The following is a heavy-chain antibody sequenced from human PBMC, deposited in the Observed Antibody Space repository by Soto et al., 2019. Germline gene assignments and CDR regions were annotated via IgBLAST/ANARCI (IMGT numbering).Heavy chain of an antibody. D-gene: IGHD1-26*01. Sequence: QVQLVQSGAEVKKPGASVKVSCKVSGYTLTELSMHWVRQAPGKGLEWMGGFDPEDGETIYAKKFQGRVTMTEDRPTDTAYMELSSLRSEDTALYYCATERGGSYYHYFDYWGQGTLVTVS. CDR1: GYTLTELS. V-gene: IGHV1-24*01. CDR2: FDPEDGET. CDR3: ATERGGSYYHYFDY. J-gene: IGHJ4*02.